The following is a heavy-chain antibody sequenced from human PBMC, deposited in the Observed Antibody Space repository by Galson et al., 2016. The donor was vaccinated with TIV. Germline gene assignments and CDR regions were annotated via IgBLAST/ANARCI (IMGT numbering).Heavy chain of an antibody. CDR1: GYSFTTYW. J-gene: IGHJ6*03. V-gene: IGHV5-51*03. Sequence: QSGAEVKKPGESLRISCKGSGYSFTTYWIGWVRQVPGKGLEWMGIIYPGDSDTRYSSSFQGQVTISADQSISTAYLQWSSLKASDTAMYSCARSPADPHYPYYYLDVGGKGTTVTVSS. CDR3: ARSPADPHYPYYYLDV. CDR2: IYPGDSDT.